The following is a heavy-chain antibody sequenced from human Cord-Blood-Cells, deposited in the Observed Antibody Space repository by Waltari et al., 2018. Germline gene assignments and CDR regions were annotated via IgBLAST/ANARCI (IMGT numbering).Heavy chain of an antibody. J-gene: IGHJ3*02. CDR2: IIPILGIA. V-gene: IGHV1-69*09. CDR3: ASDIVVVPAATDAFDI. CDR1: GGTFSSYA. Sequence: QVQLVQSGAEVKKPGSSVKVSCKASGGTFSSYAISWVRQAPGQGLEWMGRIIPILGIANYAQKFQGRVTITADKSTSTAYMELSSLRSEDTAVYYCASDIVVVPAATDAFDIWGQGTMVTVSS. D-gene: IGHD2-2*01.